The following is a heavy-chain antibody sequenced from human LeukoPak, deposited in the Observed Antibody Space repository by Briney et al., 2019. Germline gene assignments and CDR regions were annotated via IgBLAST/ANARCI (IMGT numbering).Heavy chain of an antibody. Sequence: PGGSLRLPCAASGFTFSSYWMSWVRQAPGKGLEWVANIKQDGSEKYYVDSVKGRFTISRDNAKNSLYLQMNSLRAEDTAVYYCARVEFEVPAAMYQAVYYFDYWGQGTLVTVSS. CDR3: ARVEFEVPAAMYQAVYYFDY. CDR1: GFTFSSYW. D-gene: IGHD2-2*01. CDR2: IKQDGSEK. J-gene: IGHJ4*02. V-gene: IGHV3-7*03.